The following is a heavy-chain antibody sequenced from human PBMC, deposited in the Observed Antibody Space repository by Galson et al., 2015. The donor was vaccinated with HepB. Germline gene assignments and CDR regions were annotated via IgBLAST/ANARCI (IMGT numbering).Heavy chain of an antibody. V-gene: IGHV5-51*01. Sequence: QSGAEVKKPGESLKISCKGSGYSFSSYWMAWVRQVPGKGLEWMGSIYPGDSDTRSSPSFQGHITMSADKSTDTIYLQLSSLKASDTAMYYCARRLSDSWIQLWVHYAFDYWGQGTLVTVSS. CDR2: IYPGDSDT. J-gene: IGHJ4*02. CDR1: GYSFSSYW. CDR3: ARRLSDSWIQLWVHYAFDY. D-gene: IGHD5-18*01.